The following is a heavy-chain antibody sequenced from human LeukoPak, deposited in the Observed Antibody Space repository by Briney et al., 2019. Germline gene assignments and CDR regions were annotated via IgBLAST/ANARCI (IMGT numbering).Heavy chain of an antibody. D-gene: IGHD5/OR15-5a*01. V-gene: IGHV3-49*04. J-gene: IGHJ5*02. Sequence: PGGSLRLSCTASEFTFCHYSLSWVRQAPGKGLEWVGFIRSKAYGGTTEYAASVKGRFTIARDDSKSIAYLQMNSLKTEDTAVYYCTRAFYETYGYWFDPWGQGTLVTVSS. CDR1: EFTFCHYS. CDR2: IRSKAYGGTT. CDR3: TRAFYETYGYWFDP.